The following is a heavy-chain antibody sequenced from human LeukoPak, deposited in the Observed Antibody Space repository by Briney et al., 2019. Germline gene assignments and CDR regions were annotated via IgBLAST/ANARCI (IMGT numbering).Heavy chain of an antibody. CDR1: GGSISSGSYY. D-gene: IGHD2-2*01. V-gene: IGHV4-61*02. J-gene: IGHJ5*02. CDR3: AREPPPRYCSSTSCPHNWFDP. Sequence: SETLSLTCTVSGGSISSGSYYWSWIRQPAGKGLEWIGRIYTSGSTNYNPSLKSRVTISVDTSKNQFSLKLSSVTAADTAVYYCAREPPPRYCSSTSCPHNWFDPWGQGTLVTVSS. CDR2: IYTSGST.